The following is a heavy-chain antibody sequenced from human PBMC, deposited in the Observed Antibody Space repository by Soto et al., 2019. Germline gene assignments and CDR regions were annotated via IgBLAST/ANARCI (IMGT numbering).Heavy chain of an antibody. J-gene: IGHJ3*02. V-gene: IGHV3-74*01. Sequence: GGSLRLSCAASGFTFNTHWMHWGRQAPGKGLVWVSRINSDGGSTGYADSVKGRFTISRDNAKNSLYLQMNSLRAEDTALYHCARDNYNDAFDIWGQGKMVTFSS. D-gene: IGHD4-4*01. CDR2: INSDGGST. CDR1: GFTFNTHW. CDR3: ARDNYNDAFDI.